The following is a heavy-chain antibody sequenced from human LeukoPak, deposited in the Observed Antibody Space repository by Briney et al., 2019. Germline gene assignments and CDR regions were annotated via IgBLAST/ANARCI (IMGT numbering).Heavy chain of an antibody. CDR2: NKEDGTVK. D-gene: IGHD3-10*01. V-gene: IGHV3-7*01. Sequence: GGSLRLSCAASGFTLRNYWMTWIRQAPGKGLEWVAHNKEDGTVKDYVDSVKGRFTISRDNTKNSLFLQLNSLRAEDTAVNYCVRDRGWFHFDLWGQGTLVTVSS. J-gene: IGHJ4*02. CDR3: VRDRGWFHFDL. CDR1: GFTLRNYW.